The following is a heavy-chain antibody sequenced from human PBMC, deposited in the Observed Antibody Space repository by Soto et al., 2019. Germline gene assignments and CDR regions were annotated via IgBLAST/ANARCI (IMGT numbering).Heavy chain of an antibody. V-gene: IGHV3-21*01. Sequence: EVQLVESGGGLVKPGGSLRLSCAASGFTFSSYSMNWVRQAPGKGLEWVSAISSRSDYIYYAVSVKGRFTISRDNAKNSLYLQMNSLTAEDTAVYYCASSTPVIGYDSRSGDYWGQGTLVTVSS. CDR2: ISSRSDYI. CDR3: ASSTPVIGYDSRSGDY. J-gene: IGHJ4*02. CDR1: GFTFSSYS. D-gene: IGHD5-12*01.